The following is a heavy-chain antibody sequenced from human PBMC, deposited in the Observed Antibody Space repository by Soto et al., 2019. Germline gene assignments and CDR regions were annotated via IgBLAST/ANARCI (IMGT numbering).Heavy chain of an antibody. CDR3: AKGYYSGYDLAYFDY. D-gene: IGHD5-12*01. CDR2: TSGSGDNT. Sequence: GGSLRLSCAASGFSFDDYAMTWFRLAAGKGLEWVSATSGSGDNTYYADSVKGRFTISRDNSKNTLYLQLNSLRAEDTAVYYCAKGYYSGYDLAYFDYWGQGTLVTAPQ. CDR1: GFSFDDYA. J-gene: IGHJ4*02. V-gene: IGHV3-23*01.